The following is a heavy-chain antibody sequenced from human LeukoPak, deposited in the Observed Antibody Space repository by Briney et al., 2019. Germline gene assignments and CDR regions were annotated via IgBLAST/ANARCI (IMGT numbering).Heavy chain of an antibody. V-gene: IGHV1-8*01. D-gene: IGHD3-10*01. CDR3: ARGRVLLWFGEYMTYWFDP. Sequence: GASVKVSCKASGYTFTSYDINWVRQATGQGLEWMGWMNPNSGNTGYAQKFQGRVTMTRNTSISTAYMELSSLRSEDTAVYYCARGRVLLWFGEYMTYWFDPWGQGTLVTVSS. CDR1: GYTFTSYD. J-gene: IGHJ5*02. CDR2: MNPNSGNT.